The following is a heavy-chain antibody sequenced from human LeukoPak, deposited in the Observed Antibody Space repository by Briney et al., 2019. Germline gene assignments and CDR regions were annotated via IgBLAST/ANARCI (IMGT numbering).Heavy chain of an antibody. D-gene: IGHD3-16*01. CDR2: INPAGNEK. V-gene: IGHV3-7*01. CDR3: TPEGGSGF. J-gene: IGHJ4*02. CDR1: GLSFSGYW. Sequence: GGSLRLSCAVSGLSFSGYWMTWVRQAAGKGLEWVASINPAGNEKYYVDSVEGRFTISRDNAKNSLYLQMNSLRAEDTALYYCTPEGGSGFWGQGTLVTVSS.